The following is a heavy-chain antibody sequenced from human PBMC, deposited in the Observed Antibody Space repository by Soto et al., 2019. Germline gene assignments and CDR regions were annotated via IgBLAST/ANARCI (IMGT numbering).Heavy chain of an antibody. Sequence: GGSLRLSCAASGFTFSSYGMHWVRQAPGKGLEWVAVISYDGSNKYYADSVKGRFTISRDNSKNTLYLQMNSLRAEDTAVYYCAKVGLRYFDWLSHWGQGTLVTVSS. V-gene: IGHV3-30*18. CDR3: AKVGLRYFDWLSH. CDR2: ISYDGSNK. J-gene: IGHJ4*02. CDR1: GFTFSSYG. D-gene: IGHD3-9*01.